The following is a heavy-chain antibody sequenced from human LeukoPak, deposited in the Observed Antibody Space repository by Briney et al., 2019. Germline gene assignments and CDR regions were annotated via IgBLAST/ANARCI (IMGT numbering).Heavy chain of an antibody. V-gene: IGHV4-34*01. CDR2: INHSGRT. CDR1: GGSLSGSY. CDR3: ARDPCSSINCPLRF. Sequence: SETLSLTCAVSGGSLSGSYCTWVRQSPGEGLEWIGEINHSGRTNYNPSLLSRVTISLDTTRSQFSLILRSVTAADTAVYYCARDPCSSINCPLRFWGQGTLVTVSS. D-gene: IGHD2-2*01. J-gene: IGHJ4*02.